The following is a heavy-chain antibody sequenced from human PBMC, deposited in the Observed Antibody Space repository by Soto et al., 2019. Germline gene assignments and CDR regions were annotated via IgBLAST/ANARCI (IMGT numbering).Heavy chain of an antibody. CDR3: ARAGCGGGICYSGYKFGIDY. CDR1: GHTFNINADFSY. CDR2: IDNGGNT. Sequence: SETLSLTCTVSGHTFNINADFSYLAWIRQPPGKVLEWIGSIDNGGNTHYNPSPQRRVIISTDPSKNQFSLRLSSVTAADTAMYYCARAGCGGGICYSGYKFGIDYWGQGTLVTVSS. J-gene: IGHJ4*02. D-gene: IGHD2-15*01. V-gene: IGHV4-39*07.